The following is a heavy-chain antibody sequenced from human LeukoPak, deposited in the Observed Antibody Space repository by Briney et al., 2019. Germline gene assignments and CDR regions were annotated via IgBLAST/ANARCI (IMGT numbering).Heavy chain of an antibody. Sequence: SSETLSLTCTVSGGSISSSSYYWGWIRQPPGKGLEWIGSIYYSGSTYYNPSLKSRVTISVDTSKNQFSLKLSSVTAADTAVYYCARQGTSYYYGSGSDYWGQGTLVTVSS. V-gene: IGHV4-39*01. D-gene: IGHD3-10*01. CDR1: GGSISSSSYY. CDR3: ARQGTSYYYGSGSDY. J-gene: IGHJ4*02. CDR2: IYYSGST.